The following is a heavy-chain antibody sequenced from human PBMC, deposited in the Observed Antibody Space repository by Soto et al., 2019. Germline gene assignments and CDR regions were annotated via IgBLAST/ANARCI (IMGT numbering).Heavy chain of an antibody. CDR3: ARRQGDYDC. V-gene: IGHV1-18*01. CDR2: ISAYTGNT. CDR1: GYTFTSYG. Sequence: QVQLVQSGAEVKKPGASVKVSCKASGYTFTSYGIIWVRQAPGQGLEWMGWISAYTGNTNYAHKLQGRVTITIDTSPTTPYLELRSVTSLDTALYYCARRQGDYDCWGQETRVTVSS. J-gene: IGHJ4*02.